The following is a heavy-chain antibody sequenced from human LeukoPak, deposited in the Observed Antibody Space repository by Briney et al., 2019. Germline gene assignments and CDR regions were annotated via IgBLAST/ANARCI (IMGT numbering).Heavy chain of an antibody. J-gene: IGHJ5*02. V-gene: IGHV3-74*01. CDR2: INPDGSSA. D-gene: IGHD4-11*01. Sequence: PGGSLRLSCAASGFTFSDYWMHWVRQAPGKGLVWVSCINPDGSSASYADSVKGRFTISRDNAKNTLYLQMNSLRAEDTAVYYCARFKVTVTSIPWGQGTLVTVSS. CDR3: ARFKVTVTSIP. CDR1: GFTFSDYW.